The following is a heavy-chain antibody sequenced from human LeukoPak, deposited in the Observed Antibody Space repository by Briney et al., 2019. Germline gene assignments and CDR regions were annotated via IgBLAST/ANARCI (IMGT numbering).Heavy chain of an antibody. CDR1: GFTFTSYD. V-gene: IGHV1-8*01. Sequence: GASVKVSCKASGFTFTSYDINWVRQATGQGLEWMGWMNPNSGNTGYAQKFQGRVTMTRNTSISTAYMELSSLRSEDTAVYYCARGCITMVRGRYYYSYMDVWGKGTTVTVSS. J-gene: IGHJ6*03. CDR2: MNPNSGNT. D-gene: IGHD3-10*01. CDR3: ARGCITMVRGRYYYSYMDV.